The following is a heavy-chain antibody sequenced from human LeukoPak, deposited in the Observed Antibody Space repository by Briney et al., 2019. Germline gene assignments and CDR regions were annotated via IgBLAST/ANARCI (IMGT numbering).Heavy chain of an antibody. D-gene: IGHD1-26*01. CDR1: GFTFSSYS. V-gene: IGHV3-21*01. J-gene: IGHJ4*02. CDR3: ARDPPTQFWELHY. Sequence: PGGSLRLSCAASGFTFSSYSMNWVRQAPGKGLEWVSSISSSSSYIYYADSVKGRFTISRDNAKNSLYLQMNSLRAEDTAVYYCARDPPTQFWELHYWGQGTLVTVSS. CDR2: ISSSSSYI.